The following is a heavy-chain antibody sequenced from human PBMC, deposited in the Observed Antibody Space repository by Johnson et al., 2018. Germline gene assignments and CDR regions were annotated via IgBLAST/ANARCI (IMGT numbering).Heavy chain of an antibody. D-gene: IGHD2-2*01. CDR3: ANDHAEADGLDV. V-gene: IGHV3-9*01. CDR1: GFTFDTYA. J-gene: IGHJ6*02. CDR2: IKWNGENK. Sequence: VQLQESGGGLAQPGRSLRLTCEASGFTFDTYAMHWVRQAPGKGLEWVAGIKWNGENKGYADSVKVRFTISRTNAKNTLYLQMNSLRVEDTAFYLCANDHAEADGLDVWGQWTTVTVSS.